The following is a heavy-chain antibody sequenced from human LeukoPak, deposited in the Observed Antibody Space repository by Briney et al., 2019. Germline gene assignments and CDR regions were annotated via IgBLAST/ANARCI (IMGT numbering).Heavy chain of an antibody. CDR1: GFTFSSYW. D-gene: IGHD3-3*01. Sequence: QPGGSLRLYCAASGFTFSSYWMHWLRQAPGKGLVWVSRINSDGSSTSYADSVKVRFTISRDNAKNSLYLQMNSMRAEDTAVYYCARETDRFKTYFDFWSGNNYYGMDVWGQGTTVTVSS. J-gene: IGHJ6*02. CDR3: ARETDRFKTYFDFWSGNNYYGMDV. V-gene: IGHV3-74*01. CDR2: INSDGSST.